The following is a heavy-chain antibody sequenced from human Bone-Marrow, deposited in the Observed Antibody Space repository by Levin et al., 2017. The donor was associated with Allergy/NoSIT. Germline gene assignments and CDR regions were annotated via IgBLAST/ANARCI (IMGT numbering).Heavy chain of an antibody. CDR1: GYTFTNYA. CDR3: ARGGLSDPSPY. J-gene: IGHJ4*02. D-gene: IGHD3-16*01. V-gene: IGHV1-3*01. Sequence: ASVKVSCKASGYTFTNYAMHWVRQAPGQRLEWMGWINAGNGNTKYSQKFQDRVTITRDTSANTAFMELTSLISEDTAVYYCARGGLSDPSPYWGQGTLVTVSS. CDR2: INAGNGNT.